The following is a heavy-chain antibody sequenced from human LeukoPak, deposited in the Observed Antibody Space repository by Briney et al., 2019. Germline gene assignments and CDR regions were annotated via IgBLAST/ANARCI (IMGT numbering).Heavy chain of an antibody. Sequence: VGSLRLSCAASGFTFDDYGMSWVRQAPGKGLEWVSGINWNGGSTGYADSVKGRFTISRDNAKNSLYLQMNSLRAEDTALYYCARGGRTGSYSCGWYLDYWGQGTLVTVSS. CDR1: GFTFDDYG. CDR3: ARGGRTGSYSCGWYLDY. CDR2: INWNGGST. V-gene: IGHV3-20*04. D-gene: IGHD6-19*01. J-gene: IGHJ4*02.